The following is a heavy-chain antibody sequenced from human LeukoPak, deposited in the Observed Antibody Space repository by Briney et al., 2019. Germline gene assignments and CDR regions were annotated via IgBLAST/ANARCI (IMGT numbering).Heavy chain of an antibody. CDR1: GDSMSGY. D-gene: IGHD1-26*01. CDR3: ARSNSGSYGWFDP. CDR2: ISTSGGT. V-gene: IGHV4-4*07. Sequence: PSETLSLTCTVSGDSMSGYWGWVRQPAGKGLEWIGRISTSGGTDYNPSLKSRITMSVDTSKNQFSPKLRSMTAADTAVYYCARSNSGSYGWFDPWGQGTLVTVSS. J-gene: IGHJ5*02.